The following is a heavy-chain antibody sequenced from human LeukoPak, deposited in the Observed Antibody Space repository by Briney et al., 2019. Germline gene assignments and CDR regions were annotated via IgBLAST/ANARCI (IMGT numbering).Heavy chain of an antibody. Sequence: PGGSLRLSCAASGFTFSSYGMHWVRQAPGRGLEWVAVISYGGSNKYYADSVKGRFTISRDNSKNTLFLQMNSLRAEDTAVYYCAKDSRSLDWSLANPDYWGQGTLVTVSS. J-gene: IGHJ4*02. CDR2: ISYGGSNK. V-gene: IGHV3-30*18. CDR3: AKDSRSLDWSLANPDY. D-gene: IGHD3-9*01. CDR1: GFTFSSYG.